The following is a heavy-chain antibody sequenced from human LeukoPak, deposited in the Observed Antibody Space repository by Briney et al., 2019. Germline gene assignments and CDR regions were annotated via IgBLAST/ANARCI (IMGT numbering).Heavy chain of an antibody. D-gene: IGHD6-19*01. J-gene: IGHJ4*02. Sequence: PGGSLRLSCAASGFTVSSNYMSWVRQAPGKGLEWVSVIYSGGSTYYADSVKGRFTISRDNSKNTLYLQMNSLRAEDTAVYYCARSNTVAGINYWGQGTLVTVSS. CDR2: IYSGGST. CDR3: ARSNTVAGINY. V-gene: IGHV3-53*01. CDR1: GFTVSSNY.